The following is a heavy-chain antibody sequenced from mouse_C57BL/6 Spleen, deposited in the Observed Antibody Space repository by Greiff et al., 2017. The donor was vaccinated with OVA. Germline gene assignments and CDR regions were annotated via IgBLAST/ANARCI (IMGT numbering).Heavy chain of an antibody. V-gene: IGHV3-6*01. CDR2: IRYDGSN. CDR3: ARDDGLGYFDV. J-gene: IGHJ1*03. CDR1: GYSITSGYY. D-gene: IGHD1-2*01. Sequence: EVQLQQSGPGLVKPSQSLSLTCSVTGYSITSGYYWNWIRQFPGNKLEWMGYIRYDGSNNYNPSLQNRISLPRETSKNQYFQKWNSVTTEDAATYYRARDDGLGYFDVWGTGTTVTVSS.